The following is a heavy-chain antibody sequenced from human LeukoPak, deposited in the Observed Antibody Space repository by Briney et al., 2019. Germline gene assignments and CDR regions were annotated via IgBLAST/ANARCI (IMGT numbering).Heavy chain of an antibody. CDR2: ISAYNGNT. Sequence: ASVKVSCKASGYTFTSYGISWVRQAPGQGLEWMGWISAYNGNTNYAQKFQGRVTMTRDTSISTAYMELSRLRSDDTAVYYCARPTRDGDYWGQGTLVTVSS. CDR1: GYTFTSYG. CDR3: ARPTRDGDY. V-gene: IGHV1-18*01. J-gene: IGHJ4*02. D-gene: IGHD5-24*01.